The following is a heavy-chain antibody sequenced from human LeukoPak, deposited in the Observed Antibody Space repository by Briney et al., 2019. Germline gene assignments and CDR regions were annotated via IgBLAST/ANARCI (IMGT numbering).Heavy chain of an antibody. V-gene: IGHV4-59*08. D-gene: IGHD1-1*01. CDR1: GGSISSYY. CDR2: IYYSGST. J-gene: IGHJ4*02. CDR3: ARRLYNWNFDY. Sequence: SETLSLTCTVSGGSISSYYWSWIRQPPGKGLDWIGYIYYSGSTNYNPSLKSRVTISVDTSKNQFSLKLSSVTAADTAVYYCARRLYNWNFDYWGQGTLVTVSS.